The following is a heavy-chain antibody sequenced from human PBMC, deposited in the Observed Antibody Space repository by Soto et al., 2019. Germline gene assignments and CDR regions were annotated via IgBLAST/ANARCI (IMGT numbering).Heavy chain of an antibody. CDR3: ARWEFVGIVN. J-gene: IGHJ4*02. CDR1: GGSVSVYY. V-gene: IGHV4-4*07. D-gene: IGHD1-26*01. Sequence: QVQPQESGPGLVKPSETLSLTCSVSGGSVSVYYWSWIRQPAGKGLAGIGRIYNNGRSTNYNPSLMSVVTVTVDALTCQFSLKVRFVPAADTVVYYCARWEFVGIVNWRQGTLVTVSS. CDR2: IYNNGRST.